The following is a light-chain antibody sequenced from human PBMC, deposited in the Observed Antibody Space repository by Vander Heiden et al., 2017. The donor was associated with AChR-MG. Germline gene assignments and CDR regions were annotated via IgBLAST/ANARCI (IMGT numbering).Light chain of an antibody. CDR2: DVS. V-gene: IGLV2-14*01. CDR1: SSDVGGYIY. CDR3: TSYTSSSTRV. J-gene: IGLJ2*01. Sequence: QSALTQPDSVSGSPGQSITLSCTGTSSDVGGYIYVSWYQQYPGKAPKLLIFDVSTRPSGVSTRFSGSKSGNTASLTISGLQPEDEADYYCTSYTSSSTRVFGGGTKVTVL.